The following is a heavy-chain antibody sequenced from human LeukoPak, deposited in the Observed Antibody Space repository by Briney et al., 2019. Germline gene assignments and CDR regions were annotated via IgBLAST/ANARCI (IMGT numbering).Heavy chain of an antibody. CDR1: GSGFNRFS. CDR2: ISSSSSYI. D-gene: IGHD1-1*01. Sequence: PGGSLRLSCGASGSGFNRFSMNWVRQAPGKGLEWVPFISSSSSYIYYADSVKGRFTISRDNAKNSLYLQINSLRAEDTAVYYCAGLLSGTTGFDYWGQGTLVAVSS. J-gene: IGHJ4*02. V-gene: IGHV3-21*06. CDR3: AGLLSGTTGFDY.